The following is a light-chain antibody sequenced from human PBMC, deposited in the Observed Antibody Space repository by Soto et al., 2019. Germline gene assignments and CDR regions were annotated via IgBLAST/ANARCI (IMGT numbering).Light chain of an antibody. Sequence: SYELTQPPSVSVAPGQTATITCGGNNIGSKSVNWYQQKSGQAPVLVVYNDSDRHSGIPERFSGSNSGNTNTATLIISRVEAGDEADYYCQVWDRSSDHVVFGGGTKLTVL. CDR2: NDS. J-gene: IGLJ2*01. V-gene: IGLV3-21*02. CDR3: QVWDRSSDHVV. CDR1: NIGSKS.